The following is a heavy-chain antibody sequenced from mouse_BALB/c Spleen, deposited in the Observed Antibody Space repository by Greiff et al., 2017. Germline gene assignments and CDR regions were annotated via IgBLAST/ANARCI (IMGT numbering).Heavy chain of an antibody. V-gene: IGHV1-15*01. CDR3: TGDYGSSYGSAWFAY. CDR2: IDPETGGT. CDR1: GYTFTDYE. D-gene: IGHD1-1*01. J-gene: IGHJ3*01. Sequence: VHLVESGAELVRPGASVTLSCKASGYTFTDYEMHWVKQTPVHGLEWIGAIDPETGGTAYNQKFKGKATLTADKSSSTAYMELRSLTSEDSAVYYCTGDYGSSYGSAWFAYWGQGTLVTVSA.